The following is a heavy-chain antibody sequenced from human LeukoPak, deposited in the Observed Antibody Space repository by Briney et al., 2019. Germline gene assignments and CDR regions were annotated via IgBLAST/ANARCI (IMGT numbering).Heavy chain of an antibody. CDR3: ARDYYDSSGYHEDDFDY. CDR2: ISSSINTI. CDR1: GFTFSSYS. Sequence: PGGSLRLSCAASGFTFSSYSMNWVRQAPGKGLEWVSYISSSINTIYYADSVKGRFTISRDNAKNSLYLQMNSLRAEDTAVYYCARDYYDSSGYHEDDFDYWGQGTLVTVSS. J-gene: IGHJ4*02. V-gene: IGHV3-48*01. D-gene: IGHD3-22*01.